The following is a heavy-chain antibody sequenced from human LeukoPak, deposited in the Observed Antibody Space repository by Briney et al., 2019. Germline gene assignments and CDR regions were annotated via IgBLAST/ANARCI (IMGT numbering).Heavy chain of an antibody. J-gene: IGHJ4*02. Sequence: GWSLSLSCAGSVCTYSNCAIRWVRQAPGKVLGWVATISCSSGSTYYADSVEGRFSISRTNCKNTMYLQMNSLRDEDTAVYYCAKGKYYYGSGSYYFDYWGQGTLVTVSS. CDR3: AKGKYYYGSGSYYFDY. CDR2: ISCSSGST. D-gene: IGHD3-10*01. V-gene: IGHV3-23*01. CDR1: VCTYSNCA.